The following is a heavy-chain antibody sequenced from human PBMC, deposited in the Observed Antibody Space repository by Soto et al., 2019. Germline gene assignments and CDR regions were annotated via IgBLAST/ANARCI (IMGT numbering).Heavy chain of an antibody. Sequence: SETLSLTCVASGGTVAGSHWLSCFRQSPGGGLEWIGNVYHTGDTNFNPSLQRRVTISVDKSNNQFSLRLNALPAAVTAVYFWAREIVTVGGTNSFEPWGPGTQVT. D-gene: IGHD2-21*02. CDR1: GGTVAGSHW. CDR2: VYHTGDT. V-gene: IGHV4-4*02. CDR3: AREIVTVGGTNSFEP. J-gene: IGHJ5*02.